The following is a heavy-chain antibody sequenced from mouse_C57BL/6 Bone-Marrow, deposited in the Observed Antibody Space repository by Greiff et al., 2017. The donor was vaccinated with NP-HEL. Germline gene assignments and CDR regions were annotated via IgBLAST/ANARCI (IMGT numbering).Heavy chain of an antibody. V-gene: IGHV1-26*01. CDR2: INPNNGGT. CDR1: GYTFTDYY. CDR3: ARGYGSSLFDY. J-gene: IGHJ2*01. Sequence: VQLQQSGPELVKPGASVKIPCKASGYTFTDYYMNWVKQSHGKSLEWIGDINPNNGGTSYNQKFKGKATLTVDKSSSTAYMELRSLTSEDSAVYYCARGYGSSLFDYWGQGTTLTVSS. D-gene: IGHD1-1*01.